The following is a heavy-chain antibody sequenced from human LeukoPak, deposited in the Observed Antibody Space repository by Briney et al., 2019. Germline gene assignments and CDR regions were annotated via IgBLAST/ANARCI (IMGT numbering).Heavy chain of an antibody. V-gene: IGHV3-7*01. D-gene: IGHD1-1*01. J-gene: IGHJ6*03. Sequence: GGSLRLSCAASGFMFRKFWMNWVRQAPGKGLEWVAHIKDDGNVQYYVDSVRGRFTISRDNARNSLFLQVNSLRAEDTAVYYCARVSTGPFYFYNYMDVWGKGTTVTVSS. CDR1: GFMFRKFW. CDR3: ARVSTGPFYFYNYMDV. CDR2: IKDDGNVQ.